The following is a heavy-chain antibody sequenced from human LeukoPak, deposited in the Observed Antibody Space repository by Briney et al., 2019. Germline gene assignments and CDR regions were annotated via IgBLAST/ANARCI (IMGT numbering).Heavy chain of an antibody. CDR1: GGSIRSSSYN. D-gene: IGHD1-26*01. CDR3: ARTGGSFYFYYYMDV. J-gene: IGHJ6*03. Sequence: SETLSLTCTVSGGSIRSSSYNWGWIRQPPGKGLEWIGSIHYTGSAYYSPSLKSRVTISVDTSKNQFSLRLSSVTAADTALYYCARTGGSFYFYYYMDVWGKGTTVTVSS. CDR2: IHYTGSA. V-gene: IGHV4-39*07.